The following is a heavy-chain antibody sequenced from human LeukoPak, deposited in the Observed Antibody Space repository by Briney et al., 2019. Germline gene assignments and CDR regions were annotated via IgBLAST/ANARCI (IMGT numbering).Heavy chain of an antibody. Sequence: GGSLRLSCAASGFTFSSYAMSWVRQAPGKGLEWVAFIRYDGSNKYYADSVKGRFTISRDNSKNTLYLQMNSLRPEDTAVYYCAKDSKRWKTYYYEAGSYYFDYWGQGTRVTVSS. CDR2: IRYDGSNK. V-gene: IGHV3-30*02. CDR3: AKDSKRWKTYYYEAGSYYFDY. J-gene: IGHJ4*02. CDR1: GFTFSSYA. D-gene: IGHD3-10*01.